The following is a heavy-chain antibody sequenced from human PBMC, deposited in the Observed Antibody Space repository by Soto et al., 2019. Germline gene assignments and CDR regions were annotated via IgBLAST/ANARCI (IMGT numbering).Heavy chain of an antibody. Sequence: QITLKESGPTLEKPTQTLTLTCTFSGFSLTTSGVGVGWIRQPPGKALEWLALIYWDDEKRYSPSLKSRLSITKDTSNNQVVLTMTNMDPVDTATYFCAHSPLGQLLLYFDFWGQGTLVTVSS. CDR2: IYWDDEK. J-gene: IGHJ4*02. CDR3: AHSPLGQLLLYFDF. CDR1: GFSLTTSGVG. V-gene: IGHV2-5*02. D-gene: IGHD1-1*01.